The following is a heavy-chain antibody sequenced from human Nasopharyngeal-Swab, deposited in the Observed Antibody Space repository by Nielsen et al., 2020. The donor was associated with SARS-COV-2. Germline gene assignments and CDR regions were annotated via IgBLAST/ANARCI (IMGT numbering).Heavy chain of an antibody. J-gene: IGHJ4*02. V-gene: IGHV4-39*01. Sequence: RQAPGKGLEWIGSTYYSGSTYYNPSLKSRVTMSVDTSKNQFSLKLSSVTAADTAVYYCARLKITSATYYYDSSGAAPDYWGQGTLVTVSS. CDR2: TYYSGST. CDR3: ARLKITSATYYYDSSGAAPDY. D-gene: IGHD3-22*01.